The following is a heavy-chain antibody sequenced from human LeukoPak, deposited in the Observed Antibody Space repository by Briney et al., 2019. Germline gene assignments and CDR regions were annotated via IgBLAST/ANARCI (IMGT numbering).Heavy chain of an antibody. CDR2: IWYDGSNR. CDR1: GFTFSSYG. Sequence: PGGSLRLSCAASGFTFSSYGMHWVRQAPGKGLEWVAVIWYDGSNRYYADSVKGRFTISRDNSKNTLSLQMNSLRAEDTAVYYCARKRGFGNYYYYGLDVWGQGTTVTVPS. CDR3: ARKRGFGNYYYYGLDV. D-gene: IGHD3-10*01. J-gene: IGHJ6*02. V-gene: IGHV3-33*01.